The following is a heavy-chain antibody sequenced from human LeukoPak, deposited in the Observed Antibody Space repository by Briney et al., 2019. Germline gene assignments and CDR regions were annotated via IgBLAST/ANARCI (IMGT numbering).Heavy chain of an antibody. Sequence: GGSLRLSCAASGFTLTSYSMNWVRQAPGKGLEWVSTISGGGGSTYYADSVKGRFIISRDNAKNALYLQMNSLRAEDTAMYYCVRDQHYSNYDWGQGTLVTVSS. J-gene: IGHJ4*02. CDR2: ISGGGGST. CDR3: VRDQHYSNYD. D-gene: IGHD4-11*01. V-gene: IGHV3-23*01. CDR1: GFTLTSYS.